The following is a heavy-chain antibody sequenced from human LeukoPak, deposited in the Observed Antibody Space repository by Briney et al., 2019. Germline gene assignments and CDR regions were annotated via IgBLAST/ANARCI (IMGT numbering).Heavy chain of an antibody. Sequence: PGGSLSLPCAASGFTFSTDAMTWVRQAPGKGLQWVSAISGSGGDTYYEDSVKGRFTIPRDNPKNMMYLQMNSLSAEDTAVYYCARDSSAWSKNSWGQGTLVTVSS. V-gene: IGHV3-23*01. J-gene: IGHJ4*02. D-gene: IGHD6-19*01. CDR2: ISGSGGDT. CDR1: GFTFSTDA. CDR3: ARDSSAWSKNS.